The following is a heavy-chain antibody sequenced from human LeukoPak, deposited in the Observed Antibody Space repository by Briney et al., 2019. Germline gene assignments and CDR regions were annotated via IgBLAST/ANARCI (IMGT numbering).Heavy chain of an antibody. J-gene: IGHJ5*02. CDR2: IKSDGSDT. CDR1: GFTFSNYW. Sequence: PGGSLRLSCATSGFTFSNYWMHWVRQVPGKGLVWVSRIKSDGSDTSYVDSVKGRFTISRDNAKNTLYPQMNSLRAEDTATYYCAKDNSPGWFGPWGQGTLVTVSS. V-gene: IGHV3-74*01. D-gene: IGHD4-11*01. CDR3: AKDNSPGWFGP.